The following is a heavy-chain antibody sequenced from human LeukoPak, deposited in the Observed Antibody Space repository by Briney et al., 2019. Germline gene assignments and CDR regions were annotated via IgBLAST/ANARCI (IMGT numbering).Heavy chain of an antibody. J-gene: IGHJ4*02. V-gene: IGHV4-59*08. CDR2: IYYSGST. Sequence: SETLSLTCTVSGGSISSYYWSWIRQPPGKRLEWIGYIYYSGSTNYNPSLKSRVTISIDTSKNQFYRKLSSVTAADTAVYYCARHSQRAGLDFDYWGQGTLVTVSS. D-gene: IGHD2-15*01. CDR1: GGSISSYY. CDR3: ARHSQRAGLDFDY.